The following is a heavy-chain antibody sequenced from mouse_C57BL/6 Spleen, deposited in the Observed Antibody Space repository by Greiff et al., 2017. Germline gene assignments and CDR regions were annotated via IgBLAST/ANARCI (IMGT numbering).Heavy chain of an antibody. D-gene: IGHD2-4*01. Sequence: VQLQQSVAELVRPGASVKLSCTASGFNINNTYMHWVKQRPEQGLEWIGRIDPENGNTNYAPKFKGKATITADTSSSTAYLQLSSLTSEDTAIDYCARENYDYLDYWGQGTTLTVSS. V-gene: IGHV14-3*01. CDR2: IDPENGNT. CDR1: GFNINNTY. J-gene: IGHJ2*01. CDR3: ARENYDYLDY.